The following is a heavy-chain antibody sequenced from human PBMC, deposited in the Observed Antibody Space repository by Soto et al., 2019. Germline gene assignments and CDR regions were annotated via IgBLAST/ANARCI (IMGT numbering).Heavy chain of an antibody. CDR2: IIADGSFT. V-gene: IGHV3-74*01. Sequence: PGGSLRLCCDASGFTFSSYYMHWVRQAPGKGLVWVSHIIADGSFTTYADSVKGRFTISRDNAKSTLYLQMNSLRAEDTAIYYCARDKEALQPNYGMDVWGQGTTVTVSS. D-gene: IGHD4-4*01. CDR1: GFTFSSYY. CDR3: ARDKEALQPNYGMDV. J-gene: IGHJ6*02.